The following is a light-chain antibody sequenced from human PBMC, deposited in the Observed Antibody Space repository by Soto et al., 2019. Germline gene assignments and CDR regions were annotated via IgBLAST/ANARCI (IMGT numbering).Light chain of an antibody. V-gene: IGKV3-11*01. Sequence: EIVLTQSPATVSLSPGERATLSCRASQSVSKYLAWYQQKPGQAPRLLIYDASNRATGIPARFSGSWSGTDFTLKISSLEPEDFAVYDCQQRSNWLFGPGTKVELK. J-gene: IGKJ3*01. CDR3: QQRSNWL. CDR2: DAS. CDR1: QSVSKY.